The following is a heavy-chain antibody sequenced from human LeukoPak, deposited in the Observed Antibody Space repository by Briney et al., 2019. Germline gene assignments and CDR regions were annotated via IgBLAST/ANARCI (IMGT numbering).Heavy chain of an antibody. CDR2: IYYSGST. V-gene: IGHV4-39*01. CDR3: ARRAWIQLNIVGTDRGPVDYFDY. J-gene: IGHJ4*02. Sequence: PSETLSLTCTVSGGSISSSSYYWGWLRQPPGKGLEWIGSIYYSGSTYYNPSLKSRVTISVDTSKNQFSLKLSSVTAADTAVYYCARRAWIQLNIVGTDRGPVDYFDYWGQGTLVTVSS. D-gene: IGHD5-18*01. CDR1: GGSISSSSYY.